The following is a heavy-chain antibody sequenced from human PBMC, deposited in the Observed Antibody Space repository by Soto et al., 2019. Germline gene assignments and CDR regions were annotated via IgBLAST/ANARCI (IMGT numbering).Heavy chain of an antibody. CDR1: GFTFSSYA. D-gene: IGHD2-2*01. CDR3: AKDLGYCSSTSCYRGGYYYYGMDV. J-gene: IGHJ6*02. Sequence: EVQLLESGGGLVQPGGSPRLSCAASGFTFSSYAMSWVRQAPGKGLEWVSAISGSGGSTYYADSVKGRFTISRDNSKNTLYLQMNSLRAEDTAVYYCAKDLGYCSSTSCYRGGYYYYGMDVWGQGTTVTVSS. CDR2: ISGSGGST. V-gene: IGHV3-23*01.